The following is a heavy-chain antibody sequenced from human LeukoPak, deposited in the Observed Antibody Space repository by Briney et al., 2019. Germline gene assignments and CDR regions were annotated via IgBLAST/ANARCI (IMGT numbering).Heavy chain of an antibody. CDR2: INHSGRA. CDR3: ARGHIGDIVVVPAAMGYYYYYMDV. D-gene: IGHD2-2*01. V-gene: IGHV4-34*01. CDR1: GGSFSGYY. J-gene: IGHJ6*03. Sequence: SETLSLTCAVYGGSFSGYYWSWIRQPPGKGLEWIGEINHSGRANYNPSLKSRVTISVDTSKNQFSLKLSSVTAADTAVYYCARGHIGDIVVVPAAMGYYYYYMDVWGKGTTVPVSS.